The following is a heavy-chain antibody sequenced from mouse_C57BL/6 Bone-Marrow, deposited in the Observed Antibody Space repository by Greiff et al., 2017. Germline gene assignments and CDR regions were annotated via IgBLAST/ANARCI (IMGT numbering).Heavy chain of an antibody. CDR3: TRPTMIKDWYFDV. V-gene: IGHV1-15*01. D-gene: IGHD2-4*01. CDR1: GYTFTDYE. J-gene: IGHJ1*03. CDR2: IDPETGGT. Sequence: VKVVESGAELVRPGASVTLSCKASGYTFTDYEMHWVKQTPVHGLEWIGAIDPETGGTAYNQKFKGKAILTADKSSSTAYMELRSLTSEDSAVYYCTRPTMIKDWYFDVWGTGTTVTVSS.